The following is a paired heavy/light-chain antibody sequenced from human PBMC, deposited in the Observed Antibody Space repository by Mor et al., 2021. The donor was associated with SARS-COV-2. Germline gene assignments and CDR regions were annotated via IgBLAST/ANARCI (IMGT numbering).Heavy chain of an antibody. CDR2: ISAYNGNT. CDR1: GYTFTSYG. J-gene: IGHJ6*02. Sequence: QVQLVQSGAEVKKPGASVKVSCKASGYTFTSYGISWVRQAPGQGLEWMGWISAYNGNTNYAQKLQGRVTMTTDTSTSTAYMELRSLRSDDTAVYYCARDCTGGVCYPTVSFYYYGMDVWGQGTTVTVSS. CDR3: ARDCTGGVCYPTVSFYYYGMDV. V-gene: IGHV1-18*01. D-gene: IGHD2-8*02.
Light chain of an antibody. CDR1: KLGDKY. J-gene: IGLJ2*01. V-gene: IGLV3-1*01. CDR2: QDS. CDR3: QAWDSSTRV. Sequence: SYELTQPPSVSVSPGQTASITCSGDKLGDKYACWYQQKPGQSPVLVIYQDSKRPSGIPERFSGSNSGNTATLTISGTQAMDEADYYCQAWDSSTRVFGGGTKLTVL.